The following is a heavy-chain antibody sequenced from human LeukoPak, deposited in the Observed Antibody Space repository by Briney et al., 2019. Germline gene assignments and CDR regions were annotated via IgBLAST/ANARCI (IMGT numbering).Heavy chain of an antibody. V-gene: IGHV3-30*02. CDR3: ASGIAVAGTLSLDY. CDR2: IRYDANND. J-gene: IGHJ4*02. CDR1: GFTFSSYG. D-gene: IGHD6-19*01. Sequence: GGSLRLSCAASGFTFSSYGMHWVRQAPGKGLEWVAFIRYDANNDYYTDSVKGRFTISRDNSKNTLYLQMNSLRAEDTAVYYCASGIAVAGTLSLDYWGQGTLVTVSS.